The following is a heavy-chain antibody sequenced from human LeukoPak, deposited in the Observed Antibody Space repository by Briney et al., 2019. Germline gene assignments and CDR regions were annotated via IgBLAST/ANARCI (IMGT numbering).Heavy chain of an antibody. V-gene: IGHV3-7*01. J-gene: IGHJ5*02. D-gene: IGHD1-1*01. Sequence: GGSLRLSCTASGFTFSNYWMHWVRQAPGKGLEWVANIKQDGSEKYYVDSVKGRFTISRDNAKNSLYLQMSSLRAEDTAVYYCVEINTPWGQGTLVTVSS. CDR1: GFTFSNYW. CDR3: VEINTP. CDR2: IKQDGSEK.